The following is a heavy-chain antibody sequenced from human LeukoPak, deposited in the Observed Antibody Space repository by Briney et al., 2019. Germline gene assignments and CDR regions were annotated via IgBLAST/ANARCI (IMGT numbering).Heavy chain of an antibody. Sequence: ASVKVSCNASGDTFTSYDINWVRQATGQGLEWMGWMNPNSGNTGYAQKFQGRVTMTRNTSISTAYVELSSLRSEDTAVYYCAREKRIQLWPPGYWGQGTLVTVSS. D-gene: IGHD5-18*01. CDR3: AREKRIQLWPPGY. V-gene: IGHV1-8*01. CDR2: MNPNSGNT. J-gene: IGHJ4*02. CDR1: GDTFTSYD.